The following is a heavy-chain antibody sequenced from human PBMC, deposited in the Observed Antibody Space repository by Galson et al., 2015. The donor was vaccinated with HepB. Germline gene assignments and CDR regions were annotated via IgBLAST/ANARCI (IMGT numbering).Heavy chain of an antibody. D-gene: IGHD6-13*01. Sequence: PALVKPTQTLTLTCTFSGFSLSTSGMCVSWIRPPPGKALEWLALIDWDDDKYYSTSLKTRLTISKDTSKNQVVLTMTNMDPVDTATYYCARIQGSSSWYGYYYYGMDVWGQGTTVTVSS. CDR1: GFSLSTSGMC. V-gene: IGHV2-70*01. J-gene: IGHJ6*02. CDR2: IDWDDDK. CDR3: ARIQGSSSWYGYYYYGMDV.